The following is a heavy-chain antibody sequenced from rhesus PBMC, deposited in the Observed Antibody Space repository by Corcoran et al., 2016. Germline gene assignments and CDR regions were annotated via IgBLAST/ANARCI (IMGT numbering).Heavy chain of an antibody. D-gene: IGHD3-28*01. CDR2: ITYRGST. V-gene: IGHV4-122*02. CDR3: ARSRSDSGYYNRFDV. J-gene: IGHJ5-1*01. Sequence: QVQLQESGPGLVKPSETLSLTCAVSGGSISGFYYYWSWIRQPPGKGLEWKGYITYRGSTSYNPSLKSRVTISRDTSQNQFSLKLSSVTAADTAVYYCARSRSDSGYYNRFDVWGPGVLVTVSS. CDR1: GGSISGFYYY.